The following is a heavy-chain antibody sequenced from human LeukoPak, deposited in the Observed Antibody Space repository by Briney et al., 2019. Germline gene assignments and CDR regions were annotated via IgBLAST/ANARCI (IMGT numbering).Heavy chain of an antibody. CDR2: INSDGSST. CDR3: ARDEDWSGYYGAFDI. D-gene: IGHD3-3*01. CDR1: GFTFSIYW. V-gene: IGHV3-74*01. Sequence: QPGGSLRLSCAASGFTFSIYWMHWVRQAPGKGLVWVSRINSDGSSTSYADSMKGRFTISRDNAKNTLYLQMNSLRAEDTAVYYCARDEDWSGYYGAFDIWGQGTMVTVSS. J-gene: IGHJ3*02.